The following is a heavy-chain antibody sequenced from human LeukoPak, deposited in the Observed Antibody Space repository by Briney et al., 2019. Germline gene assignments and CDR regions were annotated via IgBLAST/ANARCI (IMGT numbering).Heavy chain of an antibody. CDR2: IKQDGSDI. CDR3: ARAGGNSDKYYFDY. D-gene: IGHD4-23*01. CDR1: GFTFSSYW. J-gene: IGHJ4*02. Sequence: GGSLRLSCAASGFTFSSYWMSWVRQAPGKGLEWVANIKQDGSDISYVDSVKGRFTISRDNAKNSLYLQMSSLRDEDTAVYSCARAGGNSDKYYFDYWGQGTLVTVSS. V-gene: IGHV3-7*01.